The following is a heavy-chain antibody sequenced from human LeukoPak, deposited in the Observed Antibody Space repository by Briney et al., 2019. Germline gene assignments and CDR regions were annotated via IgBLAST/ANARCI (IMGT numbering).Heavy chain of an antibody. CDR1: GGSINSSRDS. D-gene: IGHD2-21*02. J-gene: IGHJ4*02. CDR2: IYYSGST. V-gene: IGHV4-39*01. CDR3: ARRSPQCWGGDCYFDY. Sequence: SETLSLTCTVSGGSINSSRDSWGWIRQPPGKGLEWIGTIYYSGSTYYTPSLKSRVTISVDTSKNQFSLKLNSMSAADTAVYYCARRSPQCWGGDCYFDYWGQGTLVTVSS.